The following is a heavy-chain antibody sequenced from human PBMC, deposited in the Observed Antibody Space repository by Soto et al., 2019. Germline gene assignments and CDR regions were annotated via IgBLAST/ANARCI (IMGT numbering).Heavy chain of an antibody. Sequence: QVQLVESGGGVVQPGRSLRLSCAASGFTFSSYGMHWVRQAPGKGLEWVAVISYDGSNKYYADSVKGRFTISRDNSKNTLYLQMNSLRAEATAVYYCAKDRWTLQYPSRCMDVWGQGTTVTVSS. D-gene: IGHD4-4*01. CDR3: AKDRWTLQYPSRCMDV. V-gene: IGHV3-30*18. CDR2: ISYDGSNK. J-gene: IGHJ6*02. CDR1: GFTFSSYG.